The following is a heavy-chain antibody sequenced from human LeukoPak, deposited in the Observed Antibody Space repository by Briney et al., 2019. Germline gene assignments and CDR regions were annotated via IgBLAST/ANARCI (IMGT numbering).Heavy chain of an antibody. Sequence: PGGPLRLSCAASGFTFSDYYMSWIRQAPGKGLEWVSYISNSGSGSTIYYADSVKGRFTISRDNAKNSLYLQMNSLRAEDTAVYYCAKGVGFDYWGQGTLVTVSS. CDR1: GFTFSDYY. V-gene: IGHV3-11*01. CDR2: ISNSGSGSTI. J-gene: IGHJ4*02. D-gene: IGHD2-15*01. CDR3: AKGVGFDY.